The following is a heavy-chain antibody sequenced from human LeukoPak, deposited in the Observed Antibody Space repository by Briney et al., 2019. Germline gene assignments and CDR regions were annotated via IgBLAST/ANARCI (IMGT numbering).Heavy chain of an antibody. CDR2: ISYDGSNK. CDR1: GFTFSNYA. V-gene: IGHV3-30*04. CDR3: ARDSGFSGTQRGEY. Sequence: PGGSLRLSCAASGFTFSNYAMHWVRQAPGKGLEWVAVISYDGSNKYYADSVKDRFTISRDNSKNTLYLQMNSLRAEDTAVFYCARDSGFSGTQRGEYWGRGTLVTVSS. J-gene: IGHJ4*02. D-gene: IGHD3/OR15-3a*01.